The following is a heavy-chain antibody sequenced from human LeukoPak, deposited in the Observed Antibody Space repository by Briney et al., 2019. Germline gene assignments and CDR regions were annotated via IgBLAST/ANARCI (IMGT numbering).Heavy chain of an antibody. J-gene: IGHJ4*02. Sequence: SETLSLTCAVYGGSFSGYYWSWIRQPPGKGLEWIGEINHSGSTNYNPSLKSRVTISVDTSKNQFSLKLSSVTAADTAVYYCARKWIFSSGYYYFDYWGQGTLVTVSS. CDR2: INHSGST. CDR3: ARKWIFSSGYYYFDY. D-gene: IGHD3-22*01. V-gene: IGHV4-34*01. CDR1: GGSFSGYY.